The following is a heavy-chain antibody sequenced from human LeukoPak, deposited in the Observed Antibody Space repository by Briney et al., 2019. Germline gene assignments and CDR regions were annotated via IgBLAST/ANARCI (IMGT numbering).Heavy chain of an antibody. V-gene: IGHV4-59*01. D-gene: IGHD3-22*01. J-gene: IGHJ1*01. CDR1: GGSISSYY. CDR2: IYYSGST. Sequence: ASETLSLTCTVSGGSISSYYWSRIRQPPGKGLEWIGYIYYSGSTNYNPSLKSRVTISVDTSKNQFSLKLSSVTAADTAVYYCARVGARDYYESSGYYYPEYFQHWGQGTLVTVSS. CDR3: ARVGARDYYESSGYYYPEYFQH.